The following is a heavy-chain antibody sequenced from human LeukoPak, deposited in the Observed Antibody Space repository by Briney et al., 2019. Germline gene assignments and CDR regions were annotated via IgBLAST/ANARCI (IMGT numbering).Heavy chain of an antibody. Sequence: GGSLRLSCAASGFSVSLNYMNWVRQAPGKGLEWVSILYSGSDTYYADSVKGRFTISRDNSRNMLFLHMNNLRADDTAVYYCARVGDHFHWYLDLWGRGTLVTVSS. J-gene: IGHJ2*01. CDR1: GFSVSLNY. D-gene: IGHD3-10*01. CDR2: LYSGSDT. CDR3: ARVGDHFHWYLDL. V-gene: IGHV3-53*01.